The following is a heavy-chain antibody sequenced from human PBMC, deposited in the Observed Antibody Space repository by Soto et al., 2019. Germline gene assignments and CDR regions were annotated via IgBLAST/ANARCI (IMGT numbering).Heavy chain of an antibody. CDR2: INHSGST. J-gene: IGHJ3*01. CDR3: ARLYCGGDCSS. D-gene: IGHD2-21*02. Sequence: SETLSLTCAVYGGSFSGYYWSWIRQPPGKGLEWIGEINHSGSTNYNPSLKSRVTISVDTSKNQFSLKLSSVTAADTAVYYCARLYCGGDCSSWGQGTMVTVSS. V-gene: IGHV4-34*01. CDR1: GGSFSGYY.